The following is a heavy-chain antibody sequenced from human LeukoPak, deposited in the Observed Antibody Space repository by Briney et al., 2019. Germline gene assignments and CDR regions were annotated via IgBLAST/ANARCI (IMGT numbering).Heavy chain of an antibody. V-gene: IGHV3-48*03. Sequence: PGGSLRLSCAASGFTFSSYEMNWVRQAPGKGLEWVSYISSSGSTIYYADSVKGRFTISRDNAKNSLYLQMNSLRAEDTAVYYCARDAVGARVDAFDIWGQGTIVTVSS. CDR1: GFTFSSYE. CDR2: ISSSGSTI. CDR3: ARDAVGARVDAFDI. D-gene: IGHD1-26*01. J-gene: IGHJ3*02.